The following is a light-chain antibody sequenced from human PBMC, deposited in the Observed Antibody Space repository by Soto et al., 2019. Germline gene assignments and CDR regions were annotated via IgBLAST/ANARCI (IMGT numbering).Light chain of an antibody. CDR2: TTN. J-gene: IGLJ1*01. Sequence: QSVLTQPPSASGTPGQRATISCCGSNSNIGSDIVNCYQLLPGAAPEVLINTTNQRPSGAPERFSGSKSATSASLAISGLQSEDEANSSCATWDGGLSGPFVFGTGTKVTVL. CDR1: NSNIGSDI. CDR3: ATWDGGLSGPFV. V-gene: IGLV1-44*01.